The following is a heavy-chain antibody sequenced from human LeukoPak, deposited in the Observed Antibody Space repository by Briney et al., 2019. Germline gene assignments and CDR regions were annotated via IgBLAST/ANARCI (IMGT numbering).Heavy chain of an antibody. J-gene: IGHJ4*02. CDR2: IYTSGST. CDR3: ASVYYGSGSYSDY. D-gene: IGHD3-10*01. CDR1: GGSISSGDYY. Sequence: SETLSLTCTVSGGSISSGDYYWSWIRQPAGKGLEWIGRIYTSGSTNYNPSLKSRVTMSVDTSKNQFSLKLSSVTAADTAVYYCASVYYGSGSYSDYWGQGTLVTVSS. V-gene: IGHV4-61*02.